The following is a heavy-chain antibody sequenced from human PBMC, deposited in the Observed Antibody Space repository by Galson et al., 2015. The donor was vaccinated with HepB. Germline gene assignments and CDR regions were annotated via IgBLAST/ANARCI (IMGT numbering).Heavy chain of an antibody. CDR2: ISSNGGST. Sequence: SLRLSCAASGFTFSSYAMHWVRQAPGKGLEYVSAISSNGGSTYYADSVKGRFTISRDNSKNTLYLQMGSLRAEDMAVYYCAREAVAAAPGAFDIWGQGTMVTVSS. CDR1: GFTFSSYA. J-gene: IGHJ3*02. D-gene: IGHD6-13*01. CDR3: AREAVAAAPGAFDI. V-gene: IGHV3-64*02.